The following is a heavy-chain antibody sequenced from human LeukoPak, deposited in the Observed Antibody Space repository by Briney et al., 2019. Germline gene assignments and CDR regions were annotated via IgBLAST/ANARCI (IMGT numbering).Heavy chain of an antibody. CDR2: ISRSVSTI. V-gene: IGHV3-48*03. Sequence: GGSVRLSCAASGFTFSSYEMNWVRQAPGKGLKEISYISRSVSTIYYAVSVQRQHTISRDNAKISLPLQMNSLRAEDTAIYYCARGGSRWFLYYFDYCGQRTILADSS. CDR3: ARGGSRWFLYYFDY. J-gene: IGHJ4*02. D-gene: IGHD3-3*01. CDR1: GFTFSSYE.